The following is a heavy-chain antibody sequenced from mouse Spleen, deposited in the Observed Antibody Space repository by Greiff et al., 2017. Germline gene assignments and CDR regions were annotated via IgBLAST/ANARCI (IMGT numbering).Heavy chain of an antibody. CDR1: GYTFTDYY. J-gene: IGHJ2*01. CDR3: ARGEAYFDY. V-gene: IGHV1-19*01. Sequence: VQLQQSGPVLVKPGASVKMSCKASGYTFTDYYMNWVKQSHGKSLEWIGVINPYNGGTSYNQKFKGKATLTVDKSSSTAYMELNSLTSEDSAVYYCARGEAYFDYWGQGTTLTVSS. CDR2: INPYNGGT.